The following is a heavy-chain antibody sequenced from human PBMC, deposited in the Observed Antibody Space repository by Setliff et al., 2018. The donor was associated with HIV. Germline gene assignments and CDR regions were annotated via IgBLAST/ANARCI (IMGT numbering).Heavy chain of an antibody. D-gene: IGHD1-1*01. CDR2: IIPMRNIA. J-gene: IGHJ1*01. CDR3: ATGWSEDPTLLQVEYFQH. Sequence: VASVKVSCKSSGGTFTSHVFSWVRQAPGQGLQWMGGIIPMRNIAKYAQQFQDRVTMTADKSTTTAYMELRSLTSEDTAVYYCATGWSEDPTLLQVEYFQHWGQGTLVTVSS. CDR1: GGTFTSHV. V-gene: IGHV1-69*10.